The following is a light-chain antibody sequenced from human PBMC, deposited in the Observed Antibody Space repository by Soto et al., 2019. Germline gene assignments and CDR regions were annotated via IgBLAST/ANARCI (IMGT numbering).Light chain of an antibody. CDR3: QQYNSYSPT. CDR2: DAS. V-gene: IGKV1-5*01. Sequence: DIQMTQSPSTLSASVGDRVTITCRASQSISSWLAWYQQKPGKAPKLLIYDASSLESGVPSRFSGSGSVTEFSLTLSSLQPDDFATYYCQQYNSYSPTFGQGTKLEIK. CDR1: QSISSW. J-gene: IGKJ2*01.